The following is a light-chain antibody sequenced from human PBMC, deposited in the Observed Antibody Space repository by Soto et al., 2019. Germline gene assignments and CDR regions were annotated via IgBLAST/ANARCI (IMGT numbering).Light chain of an antibody. CDR2: DAS. V-gene: IGKV3-15*01. CDR3: LQYNNWPRT. Sequence: EIVMMQSPATLSVSTGERATLSCRASQSVSSNLAWYQQKPGQAPRLLIYDASTRATGIPARFSGSGSGTEFTLTISSLQSEDFAIYYCLQYNNWPRTFGQGTKVDIK. CDR1: QSVSSN. J-gene: IGKJ1*01.